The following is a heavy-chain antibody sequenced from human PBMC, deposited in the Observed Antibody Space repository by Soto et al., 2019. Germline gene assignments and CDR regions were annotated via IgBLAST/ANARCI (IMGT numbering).Heavy chain of an antibody. V-gene: IGHV4-39*01. Sequence: SETLSLTCTVSGGSISSSIYYWGWIRQPPGKGLEWIGGIYYSGSTYYNPSLKSRVTISVDTSKNQFSLKLSSVTAADTAVYYCARGSGAATGWGQGTLVTVSS. CDR1: GGSISSSIYY. J-gene: IGHJ1*01. CDR3: ARGSGAATG. D-gene: IGHD3-10*01. CDR2: IYYSGST.